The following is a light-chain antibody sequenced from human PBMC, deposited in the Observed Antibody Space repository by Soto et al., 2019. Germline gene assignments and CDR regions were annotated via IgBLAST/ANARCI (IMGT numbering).Light chain of an antibody. CDR1: SSNIGAGYD. CDR2: GNS. CDR3: AAWDSSLSGWV. Sequence: QSVLTQPPSVSGAPGQRVTISCTGSSSNIGAGYDVHWYQQLPGTAPKLLIYGNSNRPSGVPDRFSGSKSGTSASLAITGLQAEDEADYYCAAWDSSLSGWVFGGGTKLTVL. J-gene: IGLJ3*02. V-gene: IGLV1-40*01.